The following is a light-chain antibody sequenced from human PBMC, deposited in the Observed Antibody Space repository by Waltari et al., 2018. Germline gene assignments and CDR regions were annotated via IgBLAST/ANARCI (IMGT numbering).Light chain of an antibody. CDR1: QSVASSY. CDR3: LHYGRSKT. CDR2: GVS. Sequence: DIMLTNSQGTLSLSPGERATLSCRTSQSVASSYLSWYQQKPGQAPRLLIYGVSNRASGIPDRFSGSGSGTDFSLTINRLEPEDFAVYYCLHYGRSKTFGQGTRLEIK. J-gene: IGKJ2*01. V-gene: IGKV3-20*01.